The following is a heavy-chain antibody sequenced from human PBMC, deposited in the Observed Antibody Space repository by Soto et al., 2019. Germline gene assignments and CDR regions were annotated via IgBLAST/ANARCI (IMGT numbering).Heavy chain of an antibody. Sequence: GASVKVSCXASGGTFNTHVISGVRPTPGQGLEWMGGIIPLLHRANYAQKFQGRVTITADESTSTAYMDLSRLTSEDSAVYYCAREGGAAAGRMDVWGQGTTVTVSS. CDR1: GGTFNTHV. D-gene: IGHD6-13*01. J-gene: IGHJ6*02. V-gene: IGHV1-69*10. CDR2: IIPLLHRA. CDR3: AREGGAAAGRMDV.